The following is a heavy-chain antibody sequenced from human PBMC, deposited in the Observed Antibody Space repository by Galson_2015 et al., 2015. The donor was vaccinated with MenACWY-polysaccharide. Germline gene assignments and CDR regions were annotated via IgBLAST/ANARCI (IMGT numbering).Heavy chain of an antibody. J-gene: IGHJ6*02. CDR2: IKKDGSEK. V-gene: IGHV3-7*01. CDR1: GFIFSNSW. Sequence: ALRLCCAASGFIFSNSWMTWGRQAPGKGLEWVANIKKDGSEKHYVDSVKGRFTISRDNALYLQMNSLRAEDTAVYFCARGYYGMDVWGQGTTVTVSS. CDR3: ARGYYGMDV.